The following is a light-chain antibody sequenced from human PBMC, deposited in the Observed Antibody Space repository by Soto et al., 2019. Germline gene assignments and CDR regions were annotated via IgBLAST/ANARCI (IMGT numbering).Light chain of an antibody. CDR1: QTVSSS. J-gene: IGKJ5*01. V-gene: IGKV3D-7*01. CDR2: GAS. Sequence: EVELTQSPATLSLSPGERATLSCRASQTVSSSLAWYQQKPGQAPRLIISGASTRATGTPARFSGSGSGTDFTLTISSLQPEDFAVYYCQQDYNLPFTFGQGTRLEIK. CDR3: QQDYNLPFT.